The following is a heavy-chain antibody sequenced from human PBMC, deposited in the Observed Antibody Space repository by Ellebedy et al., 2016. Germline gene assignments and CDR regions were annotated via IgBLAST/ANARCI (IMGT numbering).Heavy chain of an antibody. J-gene: IGHJ4*02. D-gene: IGHD3-9*01. CDR1: GYTFTNYF. CDR2: ISPSDSST. CDR3: ARDDILTGTDC. Sequence: ASVKVSXKASGYTFTNYFVHWVRQAPGQGLEWMGVISPSDSSTTYAQKFQGRVTMTRDTSTSTVYMELSSLTSEDTAVYYCARDDILTGTDCWGQGTLVTVSS. V-gene: IGHV1-46*01.